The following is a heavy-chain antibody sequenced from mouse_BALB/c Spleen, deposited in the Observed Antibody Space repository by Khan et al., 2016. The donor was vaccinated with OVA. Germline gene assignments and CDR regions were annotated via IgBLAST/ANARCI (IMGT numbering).Heavy chain of an antibody. CDR1: GYSITSGYG. CDR3: ARTARINY. V-gene: IGHV3-2*02. J-gene: IGHJ2*01. Sequence: LLQSGPGLEKPSQSLSLTCTVTGYSITSGYGWNWMRQFPGNKLEWMGYISYSGSTNYNPSLKSRISITRDTSNNQFFLQLNSVTTEDTATYYCARTARINYWGQGTTLTVSS. CDR2: ISYSGST. D-gene: IGHD1-2*01.